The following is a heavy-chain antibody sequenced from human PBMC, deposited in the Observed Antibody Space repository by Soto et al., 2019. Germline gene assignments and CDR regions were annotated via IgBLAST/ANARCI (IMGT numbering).Heavy chain of an antibody. Sequence: EVQLVESGGGLVKPGGSLRISCAASGFTFSSYSMNWVRQAPGKGLEWVSSISSSSSYIYYADSVKGRFTISRDNAKNSLYLQMNSLRAEDTAVYYCAREGESATPAYYWGQGTLVTVSS. V-gene: IGHV3-21*01. CDR1: GFTFSSYS. D-gene: IGHD2-15*01. CDR3: AREGESATPAYY. CDR2: ISSSSSYI. J-gene: IGHJ4*02.